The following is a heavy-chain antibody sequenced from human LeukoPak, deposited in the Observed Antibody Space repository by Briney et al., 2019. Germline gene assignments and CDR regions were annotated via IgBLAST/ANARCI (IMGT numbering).Heavy chain of an antibody. CDR2: INPSGGST. CDR1: GYTFTSYY. Sequence: ASVKVSCKASGYTFTSYYMHWVRQAPGQGLEWMGIINPSGGSTSYAQKFQGRVTMTRDTSTSTVYVELSSLRSEDTAVYYCALFDYYGSGSYYNGNWFDPWGQGTLVTVSS. J-gene: IGHJ5*02. V-gene: IGHV1-46*01. D-gene: IGHD3-10*01. CDR3: ALFDYYGSGSYYNGNWFDP.